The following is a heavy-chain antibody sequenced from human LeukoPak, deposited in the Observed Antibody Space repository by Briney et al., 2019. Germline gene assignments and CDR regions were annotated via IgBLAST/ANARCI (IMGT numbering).Heavy chain of an antibody. Sequence: GGSLRLSSAASGFTFSSYWMHAVRQAPGKGLGWVSRIKIDGSTNYADSVKGRFTISRDNAKNTVSLQMNSLRAEDTGVYYCARAPSEIGGYYPEYFRHWGQGTLVTVSS. V-gene: IGHV3-74*01. CDR3: ARAPSEIGGYYPEYFRH. J-gene: IGHJ1*01. CDR1: GFTFSSYW. D-gene: IGHD3-22*01. CDR2: IKIDGST.